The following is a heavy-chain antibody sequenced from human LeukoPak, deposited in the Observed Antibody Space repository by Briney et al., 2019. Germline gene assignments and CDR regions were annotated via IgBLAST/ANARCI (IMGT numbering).Heavy chain of an antibody. Sequence: GGSLRCSGAASGVTLCDHHMDWVRQAPGKGLEWVVRTRDNARGYTTEYAASVKGRFTISRDDSKTLVYLQMNSLRTEDTAVYFCARDGAEGDNSAFDMWGQGTVVTVSS. CDR2: TRDNARGYTT. CDR3: ARDGAEGDNSAFDM. J-gene: IGHJ3*02. D-gene: IGHD3-22*01. CDR1: GVTLCDHH. V-gene: IGHV3-72*01.